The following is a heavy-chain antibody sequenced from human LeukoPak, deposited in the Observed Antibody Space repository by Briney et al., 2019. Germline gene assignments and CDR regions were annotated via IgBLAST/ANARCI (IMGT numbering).Heavy chain of an antibody. V-gene: IGHV4-39*01. D-gene: IGHD3-10*01. CDR1: GGSISSSSYY. J-gene: IGHJ5*02. Sequence: SETLSLTCTVSGGSISSSSYYWGWIRQPPGKRLEWSGSIYYSGSTYYNPSLKSRVTISVDTSKNQFSLKLSSVTAADTAVYYCARHENRVTLNWFDPWGQGTLVTVSS. CDR2: IYYSGST. CDR3: ARHENRVTLNWFDP.